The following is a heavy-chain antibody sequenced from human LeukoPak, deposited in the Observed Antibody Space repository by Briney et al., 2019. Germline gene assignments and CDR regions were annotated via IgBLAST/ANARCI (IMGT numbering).Heavy chain of an antibody. CDR1: GFTFSSYS. CDR2: ISSSSSYI. D-gene: IGHD1-26*01. J-gene: IGHJ5*02. V-gene: IGHV3-21*01. CDR3: AILLGRSNHEAWLDP. Sequence: NPGGSLRLSCAASGFTFSSYSMNWVRQAPGKGLEWVSSISSSSSYIYYADSVKGRFTISRDNAKNSLYLQMNSLRAEDTAVYYCAILLGRSNHEAWLDPWGQGTLVTVSS.